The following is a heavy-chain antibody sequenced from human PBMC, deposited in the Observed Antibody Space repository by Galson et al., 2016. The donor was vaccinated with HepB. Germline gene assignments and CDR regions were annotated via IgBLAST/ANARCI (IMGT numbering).Heavy chain of an antibody. V-gene: IGHV3-11*01. D-gene: IGHD5-12*01. J-gene: IGHJ4*02. Sequence: SLRLSCAASGFVFSDYYMSWLRQAPGKGPEWMSYIAGSSSTIYDADSVKGRFTVSRDNARQTLFLQMDSLRAEDTAVYFCARDLEPGTTIPFFGHWGQGVLVTVSS. CDR3: ARDLEPGTTIPFFGH. CDR1: GFVFSDYY. CDR2: IAGSSSTI.